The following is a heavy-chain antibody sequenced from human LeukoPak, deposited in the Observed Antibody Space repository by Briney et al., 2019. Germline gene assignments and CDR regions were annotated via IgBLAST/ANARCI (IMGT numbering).Heavy chain of an antibody. Sequence: GGSLRLSCAASGFTFSGYWMSWVRQAPGKGLEWVANIKKDGSEKYNVDSVKGRFTISRDNANNSLYLQTNSLRAEDTAVYYCARESKGRSKIDYWGQGTLVTVSS. D-gene: IGHD4-17*01. CDR3: ARESKGRSKIDY. CDR1: GFTFSGYW. J-gene: IGHJ4*02. V-gene: IGHV3-7*01. CDR2: IKKDGSEK.